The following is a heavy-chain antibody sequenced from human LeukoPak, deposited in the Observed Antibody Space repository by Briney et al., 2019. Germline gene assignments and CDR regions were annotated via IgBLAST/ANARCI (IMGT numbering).Heavy chain of an antibody. CDR1: GFTFSNAW. J-gene: IGHJ5*02. Sequence: AGGSLRLSCATSGFTFSNAWMNWVRQAPGKGLEWVGRIRSNSDGGTIDYAAPVKGRFTLSRDDSKTTLYLQMNSLQTEDTAVYYCATDFYDSTWGQGTLITVSS. V-gene: IGHV3-15*07. CDR3: ATDFYDST. CDR2: IRSNSDGGTI. D-gene: IGHD3-22*01.